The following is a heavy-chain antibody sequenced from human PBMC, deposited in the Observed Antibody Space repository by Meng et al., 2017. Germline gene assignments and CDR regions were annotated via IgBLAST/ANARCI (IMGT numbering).Heavy chain of an antibody. Sequence: SGPTLVKPTETLTLTCTVSGFSLSNARMGVSWIRQPPGKALEWLAHIFSNDEKSYSTSLKSRLTISKDTSKSQVVLTMTNMDPVDTATYYCARSVYSSSWYSWDYWGQGTLVTGAS. CDR1: GFSLSNARMG. J-gene: IGHJ4*02. CDR2: IFSNDEK. CDR3: ARSVYSSSWYSWDY. V-gene: IGHV2-26*01. D-gene: IGHD6-13*01.